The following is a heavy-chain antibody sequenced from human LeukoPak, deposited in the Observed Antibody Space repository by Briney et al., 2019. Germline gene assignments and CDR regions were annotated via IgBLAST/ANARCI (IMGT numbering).Heavy chain of an antibody. D-gene: IGHD3-9*01. CDR1: GYRFNIYG. V-gene: IGHV1-18*01. J-gene: IGHJ4*02. CDR2: TSVNNGDT. Sequence: SSVKVSCKASGYRFNIYGISWVRQAPRQGLEWMAWTSVNNGDTKYGQKFQGRVTVTTDTSTSTVYLELRRLRPDDTAVYYCVRDQYLNVMTGFDDWGQGTLVTVSS. CDR3: VRDQYLNVMTGFDD.